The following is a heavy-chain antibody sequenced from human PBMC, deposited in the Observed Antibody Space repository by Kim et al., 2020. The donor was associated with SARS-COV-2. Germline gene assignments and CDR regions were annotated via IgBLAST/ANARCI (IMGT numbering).Heavy chain of an antibody. D-gene: IGHD1-26*01. V-gene: IGHV4-39*07. CDR3: ARVRSGSNFDY. J-gene: IGHJ4*02. CDR2: IYYSGST. Sequence: SETLSLTCTVSGGSISSSSYYWGWIRQPPGKGLEWIGSIYYSGSTYYNPSLKSRVTISVDTSKNQFSLKLSSVTAADTAVYYCARVRSGSNFDYWGQGTLVTVSS. CDR1: GGSISSSSYY.